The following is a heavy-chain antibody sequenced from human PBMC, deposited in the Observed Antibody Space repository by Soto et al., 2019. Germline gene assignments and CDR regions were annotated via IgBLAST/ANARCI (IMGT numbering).Heavy chain of an antibody. J-gene: IGHJ6*02. CDR1: GGTFSSYA. CDR2: IIPIFGTA. D-gene: IGHD1-20*01. Sequence: QVQLVQSGAEVKKPGSSVKVSCKASGGTFSSYAINWVRQAPGQGLEWMGGIIPIFGTADYAQKFQGRVTIPADESTSTAYMELSSLRSEDTAVYYCPSRITGSPTYYYGMDVWGQGTTVTVSS. CDR3: PSRITGSPTYYYGMDV. V-gene: IGHV1-69*12.